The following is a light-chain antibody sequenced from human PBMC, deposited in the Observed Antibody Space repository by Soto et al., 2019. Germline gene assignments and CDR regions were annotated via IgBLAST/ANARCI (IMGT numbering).Light chain of an antibody. CDR2: GVT. CDR1: SSDIGFYNY. J-gene: IGLJ1*01. V-gene: IGLV2-14*03. CDR3: SSYSTSFFYV. Sequence: QSVLTQPASVSGSPGQSITISCTGTSSDIGFYNYVSWYQQYPGKAPNLLIYGVTNRPSGVSCRFSGSKSGSTASLTISGLRDEDEADYYCSSYSTSFFYVFGTGTKLTVL.